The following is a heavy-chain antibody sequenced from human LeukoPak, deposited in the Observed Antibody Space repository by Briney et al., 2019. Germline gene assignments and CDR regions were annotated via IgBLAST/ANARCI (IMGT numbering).Heavy chain of an antibody. CDR3: ARTLTPGDTFDM. J-gene: IGHJ3*02. Sequence: SETLSLTCTVSGGSISSYYWSWIRQPPGKGLEWIGYIYYSGSTNYNPSLKSRVTISVDTSKNQFSLKLSSVTAADTAVYYCARTLTPGDTFDMWGQGTMVTVSS. CDR2: IYYSGST. V-gene: IGHV4-59*01. CDR1: GGSISSYY. D-gene: IGHD7-27*01.